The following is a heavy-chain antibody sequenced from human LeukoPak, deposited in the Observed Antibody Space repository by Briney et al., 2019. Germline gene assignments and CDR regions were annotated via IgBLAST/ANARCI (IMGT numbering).Heavy chain of an antibody. CDR3: ARRQNRGVAGCFGY. CDR2: MNPTSGNT. D-gene: IGHD3-10*01. CDR1: GYTFTSYD. V-gene: IGHV1-8*01. J-gene: IGHJ4*02. Sequence: ASVKVSCKASGYTFTSYDINWVRQATGQGLEWMGWMNPTSGNTGYAQKFQGRVTMTKNASISTAYMELSSVRSEDTAVYYCARRQNRGVAGCFGYWGQGTQVTVSS.